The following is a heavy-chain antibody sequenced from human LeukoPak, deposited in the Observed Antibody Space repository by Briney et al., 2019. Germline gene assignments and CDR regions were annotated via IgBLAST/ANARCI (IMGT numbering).Heavy chain of an antibody. J-gene: IGHJ5*02. CDR3: ARGKKPSDSSGLPRRGNWFDP. CDR1: GGSFSGYY. D-gene: IGHD6-19*01. V-gene: IGHV4-34*01. Sequence: KPSETLSLTCAVYGGSFSGYYWSWIRQPPGKGLEWIGEINHSGSTNYNPSLKSRVTISVDTSKNQFSLKLSSVTAADTAVYYCARGKKPSDSSGLPRRGNWFDPWGQGTLVTVSS. CDR2: INHSGST.